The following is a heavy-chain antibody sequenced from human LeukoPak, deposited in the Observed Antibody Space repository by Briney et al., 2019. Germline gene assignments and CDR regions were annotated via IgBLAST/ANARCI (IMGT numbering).Heavy chain of an antibody. V-gene: IGHV3-9*03. CDR2: ISWNSGSI. CDR3: AKGDDSSGYSHFAY. J-gene: IGHJ4*02. D-gene: IGHD3-22*01. Sequence: GGSLRLSCAGSGFTFDDYAMHWVRQAPGKGLEWVSGISWNSGSIGYADSVKGRFTISRDNAKNSLYLQMNSLRAEDMALYYCAKGDDSSGYSHFAYWGQGTLVTVSS. CDR1: GFTFDDYA.